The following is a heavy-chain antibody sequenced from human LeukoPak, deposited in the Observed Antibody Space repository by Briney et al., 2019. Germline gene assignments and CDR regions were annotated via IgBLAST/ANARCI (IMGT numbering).Heavy chain of an antibody. J-gene: IGHJ4*02. CDR1: GFTFTSYS. V-gene: IGHV3-74*01. CDR2: IDRDGSRI. CDR3: VRGNDYGGPHY. D-gene: IGHD4-23*01. Sequence: GGSLRLSCAASGFTFTSYSMSWVRQAPGKGLVWVSRIDRDGSRINYADSVKGRFTISRDNGKNTLFLQMNSLRAEDAAVYYCVRGNDYGGPHYWGQGTLVTVSS.